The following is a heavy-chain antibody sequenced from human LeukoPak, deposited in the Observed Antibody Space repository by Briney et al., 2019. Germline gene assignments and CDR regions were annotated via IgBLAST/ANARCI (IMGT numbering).Heavy chain of an antibody. CDR3: AKDVYSFGYSSGWSPV. CDR1: GFTFSSYG. D-gene: IGHD6-19*01. Sequence: RSGGSLRLSCAASGFTFSSYGMHWVRQAPGKGLEWVAFIRYDGSNKYYADSVKGRFTISRDNSKNTLYLQMNSLRAEDTAVYYCAKDVYSFGYSSGWSPVWGQGTLVTVSS. V-gene: IGHV3-30*02. CDR2: IRYDGSNK. J-gene: IGHJ4*02.